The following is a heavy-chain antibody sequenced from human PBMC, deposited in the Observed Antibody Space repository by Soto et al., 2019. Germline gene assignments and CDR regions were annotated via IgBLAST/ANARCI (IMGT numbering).Heavy chain of an antibody. CDR1: GGTFSSYA. D-gene: IGHD2-2*01. V-gene: IGHV1-69*12. CDR3: AREGYCISTSCSDGMDV. J-gene: IGHJ6*02. CDR2: IIPIFGTA. Sequence: QVQLVQSGAEVKKPGSSVKVSCKASGGTFSSYAISWVRQAPGQGLEWMGGIIPIFGTANYAQKFQGRVTITADESTSTAYMELISLRSEDTAVYYCAREGYCISTSCSDGMDVWGQGTTVTVSS.